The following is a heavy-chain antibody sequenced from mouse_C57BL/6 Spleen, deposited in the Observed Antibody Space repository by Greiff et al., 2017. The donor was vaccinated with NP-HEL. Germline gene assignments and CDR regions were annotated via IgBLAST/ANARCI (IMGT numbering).Heavy chain of an antibody. V-gene: IGHV1-26*01. D-gene: IGHD2-1*01. CDR1: GYTFTDYY. Sequence: EVQLQQSGPELVKPGASVKISCKASGYTFTDYYMNWVKQSHGKSLEWIGDINPNNGGTSYNQKFKGKATLTVDKSSSTAYMELRSLTSEDSAVYYCAGGNYPYWYFDVWGTGTTVTVSS. J-gene: IGHJ1*03. CDR2: INPNNGGT. CDR3: AGGNYPYWYFDV.